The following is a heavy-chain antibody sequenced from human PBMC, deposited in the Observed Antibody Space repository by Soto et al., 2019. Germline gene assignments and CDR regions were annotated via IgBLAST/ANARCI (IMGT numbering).Heavy chain of an antibody. D-gene: IGHD2-15*01. CDR2: ISYSGSA. J-gene: IGHJ4*02. Sequence: SETLSLTCTVSGGSISRGSYYWSWIRQAPGKGLQRIGFISYSGSAYYNPSLKIRVTISLDTSKNQISPNLSSLTAADTTVYYCCTMGTPATRLYYFDYWGQASQVTV. V-gene: IGHV4-30-4*01. CDR3: CTMGTPATRLYYFDY. CDR1: GGSISRGSYY.